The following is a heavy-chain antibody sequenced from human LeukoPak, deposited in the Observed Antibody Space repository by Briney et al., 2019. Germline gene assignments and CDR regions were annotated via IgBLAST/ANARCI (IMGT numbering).Heavy chain of an antibody. D-gene: IGHD5-18*01. CDR3: AKDRDTAMEIDY. V-gene: IGHV3-33*06. Sequence: WIRQAPGKGLEWVAVIWYDGSNKYYADSVKGRFTISRDNSKNTLYLQMKSLRAEDTAVYYCAKDRDTAMEIDYWGQGTLVTVSS. CDR2: IWYDGSNK. J-gene: IGHJ4*02.